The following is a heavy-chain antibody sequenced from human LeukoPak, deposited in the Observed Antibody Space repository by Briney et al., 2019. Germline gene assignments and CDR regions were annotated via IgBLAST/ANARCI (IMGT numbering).Heavy chain of an antibody. V-gene: IGHV4-59*01. J-gene: IGHJ4*02. Sequence: SETLSLTCTVSGGSISSYYWSWIRQPPGKGLEWIGYIYYSGSTNYTPSLKSRVTISVDTSKNPFSLKLSSVTAADTAVYYCARATRSSSPGPYYFDYWGQGTLVTVSS. CDR2: IYYSGST. CDR1: GGSISSYY. D-gene: IGHD6-6*01. CDR3: ARATRSSSPGPYYFDY.